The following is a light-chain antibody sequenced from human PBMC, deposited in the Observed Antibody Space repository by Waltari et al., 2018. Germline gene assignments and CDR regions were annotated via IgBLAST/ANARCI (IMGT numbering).Light chain of an antibody. CDR3: CSYALSGAVV. V-gene: IGLV2-23*02. CDR2: EVT. CDR1: TSDVGYYNL. J-gene: IGLJ2*01. Sequence: QSALTQPASVSGSPGQSITISCTGTTSDVGYYNLVSWYQQHPGKAPKLMLYEVTKRPSGVSHRFSGSKSGHTASLTISGLQAEDEANYYCCSYALSGAVVFGGGTKLTVL.